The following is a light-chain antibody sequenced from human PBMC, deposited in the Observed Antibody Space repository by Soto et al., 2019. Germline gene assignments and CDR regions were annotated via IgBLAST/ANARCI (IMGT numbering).Light chain of an antibody. CDR3: CSYAGSYTSPYV. V-gene: IGLV2-11*01. CDR2: DVS. Sequence: QSALTQPRSVSGSPGQSVTISCTGTSSDVGGYNYVSWYQQHPGKAPKLMIYDVSKRPSGVPDRFSGSKSGNTASLTISGLQAEDEADYYYCSYAGSYTSPYVFGTGTKLTVL. CDR1: SSDVGGYNY. J-gene: IGLJ1*01.